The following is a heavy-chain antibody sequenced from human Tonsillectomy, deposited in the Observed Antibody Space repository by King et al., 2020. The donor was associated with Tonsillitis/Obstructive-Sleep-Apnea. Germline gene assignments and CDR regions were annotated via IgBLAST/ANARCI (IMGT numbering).Heavy chain of an antibody. CDR1: GYSFTNYC. CDR2: IDPTDSYT. Sequence: VQLVESGAEVKKPGESLTISCKGSGYSFTNYCITWVRQMPGKGLEWMGRIDPTDSYTNYSPSFEGHVTISVDKSISTAYLQWSGLMASDTAMYYCARHRDFWRGSIDDDHYYAMDVWGQATTVTVSS. V-gene: IGHV5-10-1*03. D-gene: IGHD3-3*01. CDR3: ARHRDFWRGSIDDDHYYAMDV. J-gene: IGHJ6*02.